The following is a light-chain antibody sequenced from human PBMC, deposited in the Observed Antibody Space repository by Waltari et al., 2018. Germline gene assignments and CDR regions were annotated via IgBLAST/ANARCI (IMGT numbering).Light chain of an antibody. Sequence: QSALTQPASVSGSPGQSITISCTGTSSDVGGYNYVSWYHQHPGKAPTRMIHVVSNRPSGFSNRFSGSKPGNTASLTIPGLQAEDEADYYCSSYTSSSTRVFGTGTKVTVL. CDR3: SSYTSSSTRV. CDR2: VVS. CDR1: SSDVGGYNY. J-gene: IGLJ1*01. V-gene: IGLV2-14*03.